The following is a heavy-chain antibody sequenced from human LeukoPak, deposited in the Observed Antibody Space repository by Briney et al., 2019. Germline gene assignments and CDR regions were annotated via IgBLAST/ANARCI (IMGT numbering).Heavy chain of an antibody. V-gene: IGHV4-34*01. CDR3: ARGGWIDP. Sequence: SETLSLTCAVYGGSFSGYYWSWIRQPPGKGLEWIGEINHSGSTNYNPSIKSRVTISVDTSKNQFSLKLSSVTAAETAVYYCARGGWIDPWGQGTLVTVSS. CDR1: GGSFSGYY. CDR2: INHSGST. J-gene: IGHJ5*02.